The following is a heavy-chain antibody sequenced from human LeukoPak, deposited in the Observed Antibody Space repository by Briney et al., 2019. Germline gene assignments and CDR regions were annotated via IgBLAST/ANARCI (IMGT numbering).Heavy chain of an antibody. CDR1: GFSFSSYA. Sequence: GGSLRLSCAASGFSFSSYAMSWVRQAPGKGLEWVSAIGSGGGTTYYADSVKGRFTISRDNPKNTLYLQMNSLRAEDTAVYYCGKDRSGSGTYYPDYWGQGTLVTVSS. CDR2: IGSGGGTT. CDR3: GKDRSGSGTYYPDY. D-gene: IGHD3-10*01. V-gene: IGHV3-23*01. J-gene: IGHJ4*02.